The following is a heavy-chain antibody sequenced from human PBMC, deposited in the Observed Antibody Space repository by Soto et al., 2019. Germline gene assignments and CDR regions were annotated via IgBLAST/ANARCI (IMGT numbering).Heavy chain of an antibody. D-gene: IGHD3-9*01. J-gene: IGHJ6*02. V-gene: IGHV3-30*18. CDR2: ISYDGSNK. CDR1: GFTFSSYG. Sequence: PGGSLRLSCAASGFTFSSYGMHWVRQAPGKGLEWVAVISYDGSNKYYADSVKGRFTISRDNSKNTLYLQMNSLRAEDTAVYYCAKEGGGLRYFDWLSAGYYYGMDVWGQGTTVTVSS. CDR3: AKEGGGLRYFDWLSAGYYYGMDV.